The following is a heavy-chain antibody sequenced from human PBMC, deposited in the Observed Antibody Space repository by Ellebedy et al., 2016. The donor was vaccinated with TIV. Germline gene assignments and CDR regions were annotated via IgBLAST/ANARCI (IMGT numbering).Heavy chain of an antibody. CDR2: ISSRSSTI. J-gene: IGHJ4*02. CDR1: GFTFSSYS. D-gene: IGHD2-2*01. Sequence: GGSLRLSCAASGFTFSSYSKNWVRQAPGKGLEWVSYISSRSSTIYYADSVKGRFTISRDNAQNSLYLQINSLRDEDTAVYYCARTRLLVPAASFDFWGQGTLVTVSS. V-gene: IGHV3-48*02. CDR3: ARTRLLVPAASFDF.